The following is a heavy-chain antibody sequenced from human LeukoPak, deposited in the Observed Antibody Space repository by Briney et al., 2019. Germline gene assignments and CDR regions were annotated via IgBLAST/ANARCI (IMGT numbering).Heavy chain of an antibody. D-gene: IGHD2-2*01. J-gene: IGHJ6*04. CDR3: AKARRIVVVPAARVYGMDV. V-gene: IGHV4-34*01. CDR1: GGSFSGYY. CDR2: INHSGST. Sequence: SETLSLTCAVYGGSFSGYYWSWIRQPPGKGLEWIGEINHSGSTNYNPSLKSRVTISVDTSKNQFSLKLSSVTAADTAVYYCAKARRIVVVPAARVYGMDVWGKGITVTVSS.